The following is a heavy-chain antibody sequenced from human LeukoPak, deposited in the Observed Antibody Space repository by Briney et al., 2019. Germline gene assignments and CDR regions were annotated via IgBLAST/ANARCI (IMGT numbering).Heavy chain of an antibody. D-gene: IGHD5-18*01. V-gene: IGHV3-23*01. Sequence: GGSLRLSCAASGFTFSSYAMSWVRQAPGKGLEWVSAISGSGGSTYYADSVKGRFTISRDNSKDTLYLQMNSLRAEDTAVYYCAKSPFRLGDRAMVIDYWGQGTLVTVSS. CDR1: GFTFSSYA. J-gene: IGHJ4*02. CDR2: ISGSGGST. CDR3: AKSPFRLGDRAMVIDY.